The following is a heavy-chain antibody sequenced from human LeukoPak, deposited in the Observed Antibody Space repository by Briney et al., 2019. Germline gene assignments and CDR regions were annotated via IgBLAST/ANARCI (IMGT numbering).Heavy chain of an antibody. J-gene: IGHJ4*02. CDR2: ISYDGSNK. CDR3: ARGSGYYCDY. CDR1: GFTFSSYG. D-gene: IGHD3-22*01. V-gene: IGHV3-30*03. Sequence: PGGSLRLSCAASGFTFSSYGMHWVRQAPGKGLEWVAVISYDGSNKYYADSVKGRFTISRDNSKNTLYLQMNSLRAGDTAVYYCARGSGYYCDYWGQGTLVTVSS.